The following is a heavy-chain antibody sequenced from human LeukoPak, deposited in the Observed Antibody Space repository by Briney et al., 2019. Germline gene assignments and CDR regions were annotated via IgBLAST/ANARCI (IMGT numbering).Heavy chain of an antibody. CDR3: AKELGDWSALQNDY. J-gene: IGHJ4*02. CDR1: GFTYRNYA. Sequence: PGGSLRLSCEASGFTYRNYAMNWVRQAPGKGLEWVSAITGSGDYTYYADSVKGRFTISRDNSKNKLYLQMNSLRAEDTAIYFCAKELGDWSALQNDYWGQGTLVTVSS. CDR2: ITGSGDYT. D-gene: IGHD3/OR15-3a*01. V-gene: IGHV3-23*01.